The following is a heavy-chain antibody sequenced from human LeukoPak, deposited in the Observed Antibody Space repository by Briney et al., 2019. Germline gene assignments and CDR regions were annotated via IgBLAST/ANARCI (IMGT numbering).Heavy chain of an antibody. Sequence: GGSLRLSCAASGFTFSEYWMHWVRQTPGKGLGCVSRINSDESSTNYADSVKGRFTISGDNAKNTMYLQMNSLRVEDTAVYYCARGGVFGRNGMDVWGQGTTVTVSS. J-gene: IGHJ6*02. D-gene: IGHD6-13*01. CDR1: GFTFSEYW. CDR3: ARGGVFGRNGMDV. V-gene: IGHV3-74*01. CDR2: INSDESST.